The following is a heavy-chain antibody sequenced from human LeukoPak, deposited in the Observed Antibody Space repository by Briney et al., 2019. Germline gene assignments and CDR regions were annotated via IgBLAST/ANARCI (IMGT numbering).Heavy chain of an antibody. CDR1: GYTLTELS. CDR2: FDPEDGET. D-gene: IGHD3-3*02. CDR3: ATVSSNYYYYYMDV. Sequence: ASVKVSCKVSGYTLTELSMHWVRQAPGKGLEWMGGFDPEDGETIYAQKFQGRVTMTEDTSTDTAYMELSSLRSEDTAVYYCATVSSNYYYYYMDVWGKGTTVTVSS. V-gene: IGHV1-24*01. J-gene: IGHJ6*03.